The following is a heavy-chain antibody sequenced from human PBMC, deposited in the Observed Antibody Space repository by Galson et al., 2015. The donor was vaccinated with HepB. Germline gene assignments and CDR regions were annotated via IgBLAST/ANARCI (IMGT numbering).Heavy chain of an antibody. V-gene: IGHV3-7*03. J-gene: IGHJ4*02. CDR1: GFTFSSYW. CDR3: ARIDFWSGLAFDY. D-gene: IGHD3-3*01. Sequence: SLRLSCAASGFTFSSYWMSWVRQAPGKGLEWVANIKQDGSEKYYVDSVKGRFTISRDNAKNSLYLQMNSLRAEDTAVYYCARIDFWSGLAFDYWGQGTLVTVSS. CDR2: IKQDGSEK.